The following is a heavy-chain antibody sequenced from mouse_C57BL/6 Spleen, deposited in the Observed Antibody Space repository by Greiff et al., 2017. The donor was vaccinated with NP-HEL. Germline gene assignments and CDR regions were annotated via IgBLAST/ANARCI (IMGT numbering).Heavy chain of an antibody. D-gene: IGHD1-1*01. Sequence: VQLQQPGAELVRPGSSVKLSCKASGYTFTSYWMHWVKQRPIQGLEWIGNIDPSDSETHYNQKFKDKATLTVDKSSSTAYMQLSSLTSEDSAVYYWARSYGSSHWYFDVWGTGTTVTVAS. CDR2: IDPSDSET. J-gene: IGHJ1*03. V-gene: IGHV1-52*01. CDR3: ARSYGSSHWYFDV. CDR1: GYTFTSYW.